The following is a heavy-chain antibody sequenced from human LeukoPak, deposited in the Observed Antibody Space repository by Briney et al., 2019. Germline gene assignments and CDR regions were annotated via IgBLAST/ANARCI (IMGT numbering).Heavy chain of an antibody. CDR1: GGTFSSYA. CDR2: IIPIFGTA. J-gene: IGHJ4*02. CDR3: AIYGPVRGAFLDY. Sequence: ASVKISCKASGGTFSSYAISWVRQAPGQGLEWMGGIIPIFGTANYAQKFQGRVTITADESTSTAYMELSSLRSEDTAVYYCAIYGPVRGAFLDYWGQGTLVTVSS. D-gene: IGHD3-10*01. V-gene: IGHV1-69*13.